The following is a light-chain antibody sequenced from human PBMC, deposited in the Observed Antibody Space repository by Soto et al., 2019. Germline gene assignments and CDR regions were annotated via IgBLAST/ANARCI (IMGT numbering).Light chain of an antibody. CDR2: KIS. CDR1: QGLVYSDGNTY. V-gene: IGKV2-30*01. CDR3: LQGTRWPWT. Sequence: DVVMTQSPLSRPVTLGQPATISCRSSQGLVYSDGNTYLSWFQQRPSQSPRRLISKISIRDSGVPDRFSGSGSGTEFTLKISRVEAEDVGVYYCLQGTRWPWTFGQGTRVEIK. J-gene: IGKJ1*01.